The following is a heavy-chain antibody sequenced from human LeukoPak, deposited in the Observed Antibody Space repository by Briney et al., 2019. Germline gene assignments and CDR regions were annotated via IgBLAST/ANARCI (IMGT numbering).Heavy chain of an antibody. J-gene: IGHJ6*03. CDR3: ARGRIAVAGYYYYYYMDV. Sequence: PSETLSLTCTVSGGSISSYYWSWIRQPAGKGLEWIGRIYTSGSTNYNPSPKSRVTMSVDTSKNQFSLKLSSVTAADTAVYYCARGRIAVAGYYYYYYMDVWGKGTTVTVSS. D-gene: IGHD6-19*01. CDR2: IYTSGST. V-gene: IGHV4-4*07. CDR1: GGSISSYY.